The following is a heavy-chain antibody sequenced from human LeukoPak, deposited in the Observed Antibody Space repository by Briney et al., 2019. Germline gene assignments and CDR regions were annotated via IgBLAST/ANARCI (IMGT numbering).Heavy chain of an antibody. Sequence: SETLSLTCTVSGGSISTYYWSWIRQPAGKGLEWIGRIYTSASTNYHPFHKSRVTISEDTSENHFSLQLSSVTAADTALYYCARGPYCDFKRIDYWGQGTLVTVSS. CDR2: IYTSAST. CDR1: GGSISTYY. J-gene: IGHJ4*02. D-gene: IGHD4-17*01. V-gene: IGHV4-4*07. CDR3: ARGPYCDFKRIDY.